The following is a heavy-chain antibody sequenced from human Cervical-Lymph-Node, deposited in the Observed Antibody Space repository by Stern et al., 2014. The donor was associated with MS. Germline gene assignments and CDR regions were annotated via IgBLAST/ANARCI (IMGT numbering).Heavy chain of an antibody. CDR1: GFSLSTSGMC. J-gene: IGHJ4*02. V-gene: IGHV2-70*01. D-gene: IGHD3-16*02. CDR2: IDWDDDK. Sequence: QVTLRESGPALVKPTQTLTLTCTFSGFSLSTSGMCVSWIRQPPGKALELLALIDWDDDKYYSTSLKTRLTISKDTSKNQVVLTMTNMDPVDTATYYCARTDTYYDYVWGSYREYYFDYWGQGTLVTVSS. CDR3: ARTDTYYDYVWGSYREYYFDY.